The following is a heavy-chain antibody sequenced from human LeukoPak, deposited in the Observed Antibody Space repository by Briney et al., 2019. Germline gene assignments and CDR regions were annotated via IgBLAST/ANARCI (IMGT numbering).Heavy chain of an antibody. CDR1: GFAFGDYA. Sequence: GRSLRLSCAASGFAFGDYAMYWVRQVPGKGLEWVSAISGSGGSTYYADSVKGRFTISRDNSKNTLYLQMNSLRAEDTAVYYCAKDLKMATAAYYYYGLDVWGQGTTVTVSS. CDR3: AKDLKMATAAYYYYGLDV. D-gene: IGHD5-24*01. CDR2: ISGSGGST. J-gene: IGHJ6*02. V-gene: IGHV3-23*01.